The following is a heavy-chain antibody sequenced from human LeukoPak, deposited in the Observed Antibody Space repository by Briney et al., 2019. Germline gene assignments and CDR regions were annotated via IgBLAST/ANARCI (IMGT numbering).Heavy chain of an antibody. CDR2: IIPIFGTA. CDR3: ARDDCSGGSCRLYNWFDP. V-gene: IGHV1-69*13. CDR1: GGTFSSYA. J-gene: IGHJ5*02. D-gene: IGHD2-15*01. Sequence: SVKVSCKASGGTFSSYAISWVRQAPGQGLEWMGGIIPIFGTANYAQKFQGRVTITADESTSTAYMELSSLRSEDTAVYYCARDDCSGGSCRLYNWFDPWGQGALVTVSS.